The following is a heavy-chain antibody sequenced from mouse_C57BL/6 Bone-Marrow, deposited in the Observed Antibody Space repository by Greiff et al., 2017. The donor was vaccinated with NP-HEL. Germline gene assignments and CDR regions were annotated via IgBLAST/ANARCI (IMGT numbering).Heavy chain of an antibody. J-gene: IGHJ4*01. D-gene: IGHD2-5*01. CDR2: SRNKANDYTT. CDR1: GFTFSDFY. V-gene: IGHV7-1*01. CDR3: ARDARSNYNAMDY. Sequence: EVKLMESGGGLVQSGRSLRLSCATSGFTFSDFYMEWVRQAPGKGLAWIAASRNKANDYTTEYNASVKGRFIVSRDTSQSILYRQMNALRAEDTDIYYCARDARSNYNAMDYWGQGTSVTVSS.